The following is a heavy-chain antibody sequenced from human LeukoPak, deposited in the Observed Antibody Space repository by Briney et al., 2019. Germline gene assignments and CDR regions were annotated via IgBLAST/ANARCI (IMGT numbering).Heavy chain of an antibody. J-gene: IGHJ3*02. V-gene: IGHV3-23*01. Sequence: GGSLRLSCAASGFTFSSYAMSWVRQAPGKGLEWVSAISGSGGSTYYADSVKGRFTISRDNTKNSLFLQMNSLRAEDTALYYCAREVTTAVSEAFDIWGQGTMVTVSS. CDR3: AREVTTAVSEAFDI. CDR2: ISGSGGST. CDR1: GFTFSSYA. D-gene: IGHD4-23*01.